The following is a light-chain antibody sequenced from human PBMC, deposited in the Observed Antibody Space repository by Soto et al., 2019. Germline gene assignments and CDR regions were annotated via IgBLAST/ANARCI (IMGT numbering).Light chain of an antibody. J-gene: IGKJ1*01. CDR2: EAS. CDR3: QQYNTDSTLWA. CDR1: QSISSR. Sequence: DIHMTQSPSTLSASVGDRVAITCRASQSISSRLAWYQVKPGKAPQLLIYEASTLESGVPSRFSGSGSGTEFTLTISSLQPDDFATYFCQQYNTDSTLWAFGQGTKVEIK. V-gene: IGKV1-5*03.